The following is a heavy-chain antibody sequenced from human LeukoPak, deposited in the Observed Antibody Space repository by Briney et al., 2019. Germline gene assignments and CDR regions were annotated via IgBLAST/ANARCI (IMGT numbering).Heavy chain of an antibody. J-gene: IGHJ4*02. D-gene: IGHD3-10*01. V-gene: IGHV4-4*02. CDR3: ARHYYASGSAPLDY. CDR2: IYHSGST. CDR1: GGSLSSGNW. Sequence: SGTLSLTCAVSGGSLSSGNWWSWVRQPPGKGLEWIGEIYHSGSTNYNSSLKSRVTISVDKSKNQFSLNLSSVTAADTAMYYCARHYYASGSAPLDYWGQGTLVTVSS.